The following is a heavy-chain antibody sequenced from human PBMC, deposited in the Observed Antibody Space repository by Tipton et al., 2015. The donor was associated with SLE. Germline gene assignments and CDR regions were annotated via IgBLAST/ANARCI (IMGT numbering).Heavy chain of an antibody. D-gene: IGHD6-13*01. CDR3: ARGIAAAGVIFDY. CDR1: GGSISSSSYY. Sequence: TLSLTCAVSGGSISSSSYYWGWIRQPPGKGLEWIGEINHSGSTNYNPSLKSRVTISVDTSKNQFSLKLSSVTAADTAVYYCARGIAAAGVIFDYWGQGTLVTVSS. CDR2: INHSGST. J-gene: IGHJ4*02. V-gene: IGHV4-39*07.